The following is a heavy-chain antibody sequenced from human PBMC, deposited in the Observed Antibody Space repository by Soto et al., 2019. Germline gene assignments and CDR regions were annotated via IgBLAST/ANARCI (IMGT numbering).Heavy chain of an antibody. D-gene: IGHD2-15*01. CDR1: GGSISSYY. CDR3: ARVGYFSGGSCFLPPPGAFYI. CDR2: IYYSGST. Sequence: SETLSLTCTVSGGSISSYYWSWIRQPPGKGLEWIGYIYYSGSTNYNPSLKSRVTISVDTSKNQFSLKLSSVTAADTAVYYCARVGYFSGGSCFLPPPGAFYIWGQGTMVTVSS. J-gene: IGHJ3*02. V-gene: IGHV4-59*01.